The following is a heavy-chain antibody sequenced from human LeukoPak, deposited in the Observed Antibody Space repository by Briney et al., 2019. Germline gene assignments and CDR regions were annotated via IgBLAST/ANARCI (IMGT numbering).Heavy chain of an antibody. CDR2: IIPIFGIA. CDR1: GGTFSSYA. V-gene: IGHV1-69*04. CDR3: ARDEVNSGWYYFDY. D-gene: IGHD6-19*01. Sequence: SVKVSCKASGGTFSSYAIGWVRQAPGQGLEWMGRIIPIFGIANYAQKFQGRVTITADKSTSTAYMELSSLRSEDTAVYYCARDEVNSGWYYFDYWGQGTLVTVSS. J-gene: IGHJ4*02.